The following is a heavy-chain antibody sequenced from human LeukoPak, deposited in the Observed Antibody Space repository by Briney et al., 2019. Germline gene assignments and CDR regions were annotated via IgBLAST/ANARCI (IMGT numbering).Heavy chain of an antibody. CDR3: ALSPLDYGDFSRGC. CDR1: GGTFSSYA. CDR2: IIPIFGTA. J-gene: IGHJ4*02. D-gene: IGHD4-17*01. Sequence: ASVKVSCKASGGTFSSYAISWVRQAPGQGLEWMGGIIPIFGTANYAQKFQGRVTITADESTSTAYMELSSLRSEDTAVYYCALSPLDYGDFSRGCWGQGTLVTVSS. V-gene: IGHV1-69*13.